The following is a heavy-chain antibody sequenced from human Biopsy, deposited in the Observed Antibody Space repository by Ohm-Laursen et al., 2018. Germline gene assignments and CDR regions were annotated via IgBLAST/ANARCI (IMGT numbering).Heavy chain of an antibody. V-gene: IGHV3-33*04. J-gene: IGHJ2*01. CDR2: IWYDGTNE. D-gene: IGHD6-19*01. CDR3: ARGLSSGWYGYFDV. Sequence: SLRLSCSASGFTFGHYAMHWVRQAPGKGLEWISLIWYDGTNEDYADSVKGRFTISRDNSKNTLYLQTNTLTLEDTAFYYCARGLSSGWYGYFDVWGRGTLVTVSS. CDR1: GFTFGHYA.